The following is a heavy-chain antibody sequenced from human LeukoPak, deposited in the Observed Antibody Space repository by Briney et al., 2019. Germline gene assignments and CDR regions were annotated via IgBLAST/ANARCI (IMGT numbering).Heavy chain of an antibody. CDR1: GYSFTSYW. CDR2: IYPGDSDT. CDR3: ARHLADYYDSGGYPLDP. D-gene: IGHD3-22*01. Sequence: GESLKISCKGSGYSFTSYWIGWVRQMPGKGLEWMGIIYPGDSDTRYSPSFQGQVTISADKSISTAYLQWSSLKASDTAMYYCARHLADYYDSGGYPLDPWGQGTLVTVSS. V-gene: IGHV5-51*01. J-gene: IGHJ5*02.